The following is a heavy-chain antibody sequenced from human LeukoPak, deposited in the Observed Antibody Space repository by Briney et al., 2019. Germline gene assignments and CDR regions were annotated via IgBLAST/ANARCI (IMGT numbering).Heavy chain of an antibody. J-gene: IGHJ4*02. Sequence: PGGSLRLSCAASGFTFSSYAMHWVRQAPGKGLEYVSAISSNGGSTYYANSVKGRFTISRDNSKNTLYLQMNSLRAEDTAVYYCAREKAYGDSAYDYWGQGTLVTVSS. D-gene: IGHD4-17*01. CDR3: AREKAYGDSAYDY. CDR1: GFTFSSYA. CDR2: ISSNGGST. V-gene: IGHV3-64*01.